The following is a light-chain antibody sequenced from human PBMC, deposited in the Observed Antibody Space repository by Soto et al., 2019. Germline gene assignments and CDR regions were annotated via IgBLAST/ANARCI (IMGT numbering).Light chain of an antibody. Sequence: DIQMTQSPSYLSASIGDRVTITCRASQGISIYLNWFQQKSGKAPELLINDASNLQTGVPSSFSGGGSGTDFTLIISRLQPEDIATYYCQQHDDFPTFGQGTRLEIK. CDR1: QGISIY. J-gene: IGKJ5*01. V-gene: IGKV1-33*01. CDR3: QQHDDFPT. CDR2: DAS.